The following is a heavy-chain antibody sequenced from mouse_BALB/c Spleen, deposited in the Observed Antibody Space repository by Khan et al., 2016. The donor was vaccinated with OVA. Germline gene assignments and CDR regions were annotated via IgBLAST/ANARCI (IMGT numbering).Heavy chain of an antibody. Sequence: EVQLQESGPGLVKPSQSLSLTCTVTGYSITSGYAWNWIRQFPGNKLEWMGYIRYSDYTNYNPSLKSRISITRDTSKNQFFLQLSSVTTEDTATXYCARSNYYGCSVDYWGQGATLTVSS. CDR1: GYSITSGYA. V-gene: IGHV3-2*02. J-gene: IGHJ2*01. D-gene: IGHD1-1*01. CDR3: ARSNYYGCSVDY. CDR2: IRYSDYT.